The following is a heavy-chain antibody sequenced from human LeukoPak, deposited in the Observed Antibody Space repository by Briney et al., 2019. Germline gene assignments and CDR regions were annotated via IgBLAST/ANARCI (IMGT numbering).Heavy chain of an antibody. Sequence: ASVKVSCKSSGYTFTIYYIHWVRQAPGQALEWRGIINPSGGSTSYAQKFQCRVTMTRDTSTSTAYMELSSLRSEDTAVYYCARAFPDYDILTGYGHFDYWGQGTLVTVSS. CDR2: INPSGGST. CDR3: ARAFPDYDILTGYGHFDY. V-gene: IGHV1-46*01. CDR1: GYTFTIYY. D-gene: IGHD3-9*01. J-gene: IGHJ4*02.